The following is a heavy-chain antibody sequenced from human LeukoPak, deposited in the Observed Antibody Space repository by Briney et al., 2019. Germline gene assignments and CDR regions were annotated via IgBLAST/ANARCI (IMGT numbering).Heavy chain of an antibody. CDR2: IYHSGST. CDR1: GGSISSGGYY. J-gene: IGHJ4*02. CDR3: ALGYCSGGSCYFDY. Sequence: PSQTLSLTCTVSGGSISSGGYYWSWIRQPPGKGLEWMGYIYHSGSTYYNPSLKSRVTISVDRSKNQFSLKLSSVTAADTAVYYCALGYCSGGSCYFDYWGQGTLVTVSS. V-gene: IGHV4-30-2*01. D-gene: IGHD2-15*01.